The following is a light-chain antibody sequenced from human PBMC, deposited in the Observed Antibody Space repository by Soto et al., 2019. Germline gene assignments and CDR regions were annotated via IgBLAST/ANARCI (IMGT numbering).Light chain of an antibody. CDR3: QHYENLPT. CDR1: QNISNY. V-gene: IGKV1-33*01. CDR2: DAC. J-gene: IGKJ5*01. Sequence: DIQMTQSPSSLSASVGDRVSITCQASQNISNYLNWHQQKPGRATKLLIYDACNLGAGVPSRFRGSGSGTDFTFTISRLPAEDIAYYCCQHYENLPTFGEGTRLEIK.